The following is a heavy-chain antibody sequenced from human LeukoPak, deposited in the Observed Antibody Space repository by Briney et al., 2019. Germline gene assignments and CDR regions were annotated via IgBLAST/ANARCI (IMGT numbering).Heavy chain of an antibody. D-gene: IGHD2-21*02. CDR2: IIPIFGTA. CDR3: ARDGGYCGGDCYSRVAFDI. CDR1: GGTFSSYA. J-gene: IGHJ3*02. Sequence: SVKVSCKASGGTFSSYAISWVRQAPGQGLEWMGGIIPIFGTANYAQKFQGRVTMTRDMSTSTVYMELSSLRSEDTAVYYCARDGGYCGGDCYSRVAFDIWGQGTMVTVSS. V-gene: IGHV1-69*05.